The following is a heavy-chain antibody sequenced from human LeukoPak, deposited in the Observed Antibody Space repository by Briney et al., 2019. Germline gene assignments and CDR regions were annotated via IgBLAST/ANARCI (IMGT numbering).Heavy chain of an antibody. CDR1: GFTFSSYA. D-gene: IGHD6-13*01. Sequence: GGSLRLSCAASGFTFSSYAMSWVRQAPGKGLEWVSAISGSGGSTYYADSVKGRFTISRDNSKNTLYLQMNSLRAEDTAVYYCAKDPGIAGFYYYYYYMDVWGKGTTVTV. J-gene: IGHJ6*03. CDR2: ISGSGGST. CDR3: AKDPGIAGFYYYYYYMDV. V-gene: IGHV3-23*01.